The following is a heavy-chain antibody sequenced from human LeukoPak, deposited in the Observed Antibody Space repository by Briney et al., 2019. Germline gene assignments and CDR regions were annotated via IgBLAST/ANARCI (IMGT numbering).Heavy chain of an antibody. CDR1: GGTFSSYA. D-gene: IGHD6-19*01. Sequence: ASVKVSCKASGGTFSSYAISWVRQAPGQGLEWMGIINPSGGSTSYAQKFQGRVTMTRDMSTSTVYMELSSLRSEDTAVYYCARSVFFPESGGWYHFDYWGQGTLVAVSS. J-gene: IGHJ4*02. V-gene: IGHV1-46*01. CDR3: ARSVFFPESGGWYHFDY. CDR2: INPSGGST.